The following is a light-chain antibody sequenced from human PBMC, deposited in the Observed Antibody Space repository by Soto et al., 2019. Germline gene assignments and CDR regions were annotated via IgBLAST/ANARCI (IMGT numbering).Light chain of an antibody. V-gene: IGKV3-11*01. CDR3: QQRSDWVT. CDR2: DAS. J-gene: IGKJ4*01. CDR1: QSVSSS. Sequence: EIVLTQSPATLSLSPGEGATLSCRAGQSVSSSVAWYQQKPGQAPRLLIYDASNRATGIPVRFSGSGSGTDFTLTISSLEPEDFAVYYCQQRSDWVTFGGGTNVEI.